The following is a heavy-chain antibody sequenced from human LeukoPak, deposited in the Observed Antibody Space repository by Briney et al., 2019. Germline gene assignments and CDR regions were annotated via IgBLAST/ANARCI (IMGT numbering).Heavy chain of an antibody. CDR3: ARPYGVGY. J-gene: IGHJ4*02. D-gene: IGHD4-17*01. CDR2: IFPGNSET. CDR1: GYDFTKYW. Sequence: GESLKISCEGSGYDFTKYWIGWVRQTPEKGLEFMGIIFPGNSETRYSPSFQGQVTITADKSTSTAYLQWGSPKASDTAIYYCARPYGVGYWGQGTLVTVSS. V-gene: IGHV5-51*01.